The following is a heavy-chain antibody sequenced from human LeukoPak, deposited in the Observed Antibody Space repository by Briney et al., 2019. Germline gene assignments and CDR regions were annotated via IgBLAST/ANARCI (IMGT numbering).Heavy chain of an antibody. D-gene: IGHD5-18*01. J-gene: IGHJ4*02. CDR3: WGYSYGYYYFGY. CDR1: GGSISSSSYY. Sequence: SETLSLTCTVSGGSISSSSYYWGWIRQPPGKGLEWIGSIYYSGSTYYNPSLKSRVTISVDTSKNQFSLKLSSVTAADTAVYYCWGYSYGYYYFGYWGQGTLVTVSS. CDR2: IYYSGST. V-gene: IGHV4-39*01.